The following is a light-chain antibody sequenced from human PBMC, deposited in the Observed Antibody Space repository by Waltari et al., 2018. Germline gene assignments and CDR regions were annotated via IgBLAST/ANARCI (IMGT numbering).Light chain of an antibody. CDR3: AAWDDNLNGRVI. Sequence: QSVLTQAPAVSAPPGQRVTISCSGSDSHIRRNAVNWVHQVPGTAPKLIIYSTTHRPSGVPDRFSGSKSGTSASLAITGLQSEDEGDYFCAAWDDNLNGRVIFGGGTKLTVL. CDR2: STT. J-gene: IGLJ2*01. CDR1: DSHIRRNA. V-gene: IGLV1-44*01.